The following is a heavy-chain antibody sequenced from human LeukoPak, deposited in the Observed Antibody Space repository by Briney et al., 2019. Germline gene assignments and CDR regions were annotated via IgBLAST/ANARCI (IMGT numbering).Heavy chain of an antibody. J-gene: IGHJ3*02. CDR1: GDSVSSNSAA. D-gene: IGHD6-19*01. Sequence: SHTLPLTCAISGDSVSSNSAAWHWIRQSPSRGLEWLGRTYYRSKWYNDYAVSVKSRITINPDTSKNQFSLQLNSVTPEDTAVYYCARKVAAPDAFDIWGQGTMVTVSS. V-gene: IGHV6-1*01. CDR2: TYYRSKWYN. CDR3: ARKVAAPDAFDI.